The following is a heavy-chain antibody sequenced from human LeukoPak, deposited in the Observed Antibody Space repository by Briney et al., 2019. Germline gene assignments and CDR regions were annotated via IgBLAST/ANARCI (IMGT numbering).Heavy chain of an antibody. CDR3: ARDLVGSTSC. CDR1: RFTFSSYA. J-gene: IGHJ4*02. D-gene: IGHD2-2*01. CDR2: IYSGGST. V-gene: IGHV3-53*01. Sequence: GGSLRLSCAASRFTFSSYAMSWVRQAPGKGLEWVSVIYSGGSTYYADSVKGRFTISRDNSKNTLYLQMNSLRAEDTAVYYCARDLVGSTSCWGQGTLVTVSS.